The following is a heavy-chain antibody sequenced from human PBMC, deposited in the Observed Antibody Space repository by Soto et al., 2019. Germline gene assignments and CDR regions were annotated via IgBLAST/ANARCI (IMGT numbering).Heavy chain of an antibody. CDR3: ARVTKEKWLVKWFDP. J-gene: IGHJ5*02. CDR2: ISKDGSTK. CDR1: RFNFNIYA. D-gene: IGHD6-19*01. Sequence: QEHLVESGGGVVQPGRSLRLSCAASRFNFNIYAMHWVRQAPSKGLEWVALISKDGSTKYYADSVKGRFTISRDNAKNTLFLQMHSLRPDDTAVYYCARVTKEKWLVKWFDPWGQGTLVTVSS. V-gene: IGHV3-30-3*01.